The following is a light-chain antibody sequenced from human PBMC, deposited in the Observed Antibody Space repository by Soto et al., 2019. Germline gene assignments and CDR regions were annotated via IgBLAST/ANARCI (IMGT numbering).Light chain of an antibody. CDR3: SSYTSSSTPYV. J-gene: IGLJ1*01. V-gene: IGLV2-14*03. CDR1: ASDLGAYKY. CDR2: EVS. Sequence: QSALTQPASVSGSPGQSITISCTGTASDLGAYKYVSWYQQHPDKAPKLILYEVSRRPSGVSNRFSGSKSGNTASLTISGLLAEDEADYSCSSYTSSSTPYVFGTGTKLTVL.